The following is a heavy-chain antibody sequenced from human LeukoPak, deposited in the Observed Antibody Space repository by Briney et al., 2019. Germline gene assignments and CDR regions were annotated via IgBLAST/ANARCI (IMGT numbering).Heavy chain of an antibody. Sequence: SETLSLTCTVSGGPISSYYWSWIRQPPGKGLEWIGYIYYSGSTNYNPSLKSRVTISVDTSKNQFSLKLSSVTAADTAVYYCARELVGATDSDAFDIWGQGTMVTVSS. CDR2: IYYSGST. CDR1: GGPISSYY. CDR3: ARELVGATDSDAFDI. D-gene: IGHD1-26*01. J-gene: IGHJ3*02. V-gene: IGHV4-59*01.